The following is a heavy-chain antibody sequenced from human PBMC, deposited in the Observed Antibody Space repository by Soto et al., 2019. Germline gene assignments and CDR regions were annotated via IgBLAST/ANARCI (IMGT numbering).Heavy chain of an antibody. CDR2: INHSGST. D-gene: IGHD6-25*01. CDR3: ARHTVAAKTDFDH. V-gene: IGHV4-34*01. CDR1: GGSFSGYY. Sequence: SETLSLTCAVYGGSFSGYYWSWIRQPPGKGLEWIGEINHSGSTNYNPSLKSRVTISVDTSKNQFSLTLSSVTAADTAVYYCARHTVAAKTDFDHWGQGTLVTVSS. J-gene: IGHJ4*02.